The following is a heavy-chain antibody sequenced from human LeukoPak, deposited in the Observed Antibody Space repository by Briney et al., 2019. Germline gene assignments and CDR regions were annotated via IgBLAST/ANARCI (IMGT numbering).Heavy chain of an antibody. CDR3: AKDPSSSWYNWFDL. CDR2: IRYDGSNK. CDR1: GFTFSSYG. J-gene: IGHJ5*02. Sequence: SGGSLRLSCAASGFTFSSYGMHWVRQAPGKGLEWVAFIRYDGSNKYYADSVKGRFTISRDNSKNTLYLQMNSLRAEDTAVYYCAKDPSSSWYNWFDLWGQGTLVTVSS. D-gene: IGHD6-13*01. V-gene: IGHV3-30*02.